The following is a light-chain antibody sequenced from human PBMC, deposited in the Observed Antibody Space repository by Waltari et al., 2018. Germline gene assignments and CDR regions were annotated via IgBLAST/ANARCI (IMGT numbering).Light chain of an antibody. Sequence: ETVMTQSPATLSVSPGDRATLSCRASQSVGTNVAWYQQKPGQAPRLLIYAASTSDSDIPTRFSGSGSGTEFTFTITGLQSEDFALYFCQQYDKWPPFSFGQGTNLELK. CDR1: QSVGTN. V-gene: IGKV3-15*01. J-gene: IGKJ2*03. CDR3: QQYDKWPPFS. CDR2: AAS.